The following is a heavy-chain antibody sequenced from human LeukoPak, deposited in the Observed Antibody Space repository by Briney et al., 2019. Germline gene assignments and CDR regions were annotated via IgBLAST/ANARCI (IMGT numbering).Heavy chain of an antibody. D-gene: IGHD3-9*01. Sequence: ASEKVSCKASGYTFTGYYMHWVRQAPGQGLEWMGWINPNSGGTNYAQKFQGRVTMTRDTSISTAYMELSRLRSDDTAVYYCARDREGYYDILTGYYGVGAFDIWGQGTMVTVSS. V-gene: IGHV1-2*02. J-gene: IGHJ3*02. CDR1: GYTFTGYY. CDR3: ARDREGYYDILTGYYGVGAFDI. CDR2: INPNSGGT.